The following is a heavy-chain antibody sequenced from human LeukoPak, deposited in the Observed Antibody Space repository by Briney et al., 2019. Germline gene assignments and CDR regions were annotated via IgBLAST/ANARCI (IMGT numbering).Heavy chain of an antibody. CDR1: GFTFDDYG. V-gene: IGHV3-20*04. CDR3: AKEAELLWFEELFKWFDP. J-gene: IGHJ5*02. D-gene: IGHD3-10*01. Sequence: PGGSLRLSCAASGFTFDDYGMSWVRQAPGKGLEWVSGINWNGGSTGYADSVTGRFTISRDDAKNSLYVQMNILRAEDTALYYCAKEAELLWFEELFKWFDPWGQGTLVTVSS. CDR2: INWNGGST.